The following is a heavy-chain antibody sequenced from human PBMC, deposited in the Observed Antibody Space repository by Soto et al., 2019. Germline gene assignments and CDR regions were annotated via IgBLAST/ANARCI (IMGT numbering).Heavy chain of an antibody. D-gene: IGHD6-13*01. V-gene: IGHV1-69*01. CDR3: ARDKLVGYHYYYYGMDV. J-gene: IGHJ6*02. Sequence: QVQLVQSGAEVKKPGSSVKVSCKASGGTFSSYAISWVRQAPGQGLEWMGGIIPIFGTANYAQKFQGRVTITADESTSTDYMELSSLRSEDTAVYYCARDKLVGYHYYYYGMDVWGQGTTVTVSS. CDR1: GGTFSSYA. CDR2: IIPIFGTA.